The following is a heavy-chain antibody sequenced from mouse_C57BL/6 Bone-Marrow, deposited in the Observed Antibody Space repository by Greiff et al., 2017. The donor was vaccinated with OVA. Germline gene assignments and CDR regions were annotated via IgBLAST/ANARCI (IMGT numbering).Heavy chain of an antibody. J-gene: IGHJ3*01. CDR2: IHPNSGST. CDR3: ARNRGVRREFAY. CDR1: GYTFTSYW. D-gene: IGHD2-14*01. V-gene: IGHV1-64*01. Sequence: QVQLQQPGAELVKPGASVKLSCKASGYTFTSYWMHWVKQRPGQGLEWIGMIHPNSGSTNYNEKFKSKATLTVDKSSSTAYMQLSSLTSEDSAVYYCARNRGVRREFAYWGQGTLVTVSA.